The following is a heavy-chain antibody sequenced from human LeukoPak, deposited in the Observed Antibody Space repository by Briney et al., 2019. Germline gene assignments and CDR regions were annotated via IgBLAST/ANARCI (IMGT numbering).Heavy chain of an antibody. CDR2: INPNSGGT. Sequence: ASVMVSCKASGYTFTGYYIHWVRQAPGQGLEWMGWINPNSGGTNYAQKFQGRVTMTRDTSISTAYMELSRLRSDDTAVYYCANYDSSGSFDYWGQGTLVTVSS. J-gene: IGHJ4*02. V-gene: IGHV1-2*02. D-gene: IGHD3-22*01. CDR3: ANYDSSGSFDY. CDR1: GYTFTGYY.